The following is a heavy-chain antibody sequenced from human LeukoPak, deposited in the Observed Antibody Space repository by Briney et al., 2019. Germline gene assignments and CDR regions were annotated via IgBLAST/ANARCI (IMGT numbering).Heavy chain of an antibody. CDR3: ARAPQWLAYKHYFDY. J-gene: IGHJ4*02. CDR1: GGSFSGYY. D-gene: IGHD6-19*01. CDR2: INHSGST. Sequence: SETLSLTCAVYGGSFSGYYWSWIRQPPGKGLEWIGEINHSGSTNYNPSLKSRVTISVDASKNQFSLKLSSVTAADTAVYYCARAPQWLAYKHYFDYWGQGTLVTVSS. V-gene: IGHV4-34*01.